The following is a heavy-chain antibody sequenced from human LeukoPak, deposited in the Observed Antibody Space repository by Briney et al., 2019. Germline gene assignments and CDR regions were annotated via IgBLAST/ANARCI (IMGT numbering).Heavy chain of an antibody. CDR3: TRHSDRIIAAAGY. J-gene: IGHJ4*02. D-gene: IGHD6-13*01. CDR2: IRSKANSYAT. CDR1: GFTFSGSA. V-gene: IGHV3-73*01. Sequence: PGGSLKLSCAASGFTFSGSAMHWVRQASGKGLEWVGRIRSKANSYATAYAASVKGRFTISRDDSKNTAYLQMNSLKTEDTAVYYCTRHSDRIIAAAGYWGQGTLVTVSS.